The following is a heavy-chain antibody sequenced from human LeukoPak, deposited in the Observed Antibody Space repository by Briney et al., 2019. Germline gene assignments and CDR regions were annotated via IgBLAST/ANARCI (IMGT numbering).Heavy chain of an antibody. CDR3: ARVRNYYDSSGYTIYLDY. V-gene: IGHV3-7*01. CDR2: IKQDGSEK. Sequence: GGSLRLSCEASGFTFSSYSMNWVRQAPGKGLEWVANIKQDGSEKYYVDSVKGRFTISRDNAKNSLYLQMNSLRAEDTAVYYCARVRNYYDSSGYTIYLDYWGQGTLVTVSS. J-gene: IGHJ4*02. CDR1: GFTFSSYS. D-gene: IGHD3-22*01.